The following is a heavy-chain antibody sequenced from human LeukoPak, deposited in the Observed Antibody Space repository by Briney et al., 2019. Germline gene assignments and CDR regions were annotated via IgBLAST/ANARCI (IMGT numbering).Heavy chain of an antibody. V-gene: IGHV3-74*01. D-gene: IGHD3-10*01. Sequence: GGSLRLSCAASGFTFSSYWMHWVRQAPGKGLVWVSRINTDGSSTSYADSVKGRFTISRDNAKNTLYLQMNSPRAEDTAVYYCARAGGFGYYFDYWGQGTLVTVSS. J-gene: IGHJ4*02. CDR2: INTDGSST. CDR1: GFTFSSYW. CDR3: ARAGGFGYYFDY.